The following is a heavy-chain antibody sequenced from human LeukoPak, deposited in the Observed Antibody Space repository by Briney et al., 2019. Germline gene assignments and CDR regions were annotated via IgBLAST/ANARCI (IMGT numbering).Heavy chain of an antibody. CDR3: TTRPMPNGVYPLDY. D-gene: IGHD4-17*01. CDR2: IKSKSDGETA. V-gene: IGHV3-15*05. Sequence: GGSLRLSCAASGFTFRNSWMTWVRQTPGKGLEWVGRIKSKSDGETADYAAPVIGRFTISRDDSKNTLFLQLNNLKVEDTAVYFCTTRPMPNGVYPLDYWGQGTLVTVSS. J-gene: IGHJ4*02. CDR1: GFTFRNSW.